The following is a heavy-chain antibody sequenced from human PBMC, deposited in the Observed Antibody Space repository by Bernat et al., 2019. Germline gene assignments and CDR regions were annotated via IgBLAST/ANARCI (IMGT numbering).Heavy chain of an antibody. CDR2: TRYDGDNK. V-gene: IGHV3-30*02. Sequence: QVMLVESGGGVVQPGGSLRLSCAASGFTFRNYGMHWVRQTPAKGLEWVAFTRYDGDNKYYLDSVRGRFTISRDNSKNTLYLQMNSLRAEDTAVYYCARENVIRGDYFDYWGQGTLVTVSS. D-gene: IGHD3-10*01. J-gene: IGHJ4*02. CDR1: GFTFRNYG. CDR3: ARENVIRGDYFDY.